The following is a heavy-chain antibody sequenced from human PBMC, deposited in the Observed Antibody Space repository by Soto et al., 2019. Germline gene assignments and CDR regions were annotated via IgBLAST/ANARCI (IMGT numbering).Heavy chain of an antibody. CDR3: ARENCGGDCHEATRMDA. V-gene: IGHV1-69*01. CDR1: GGTFSSYA. D-gene: IGHD2-21*02. CDR2: IIPIFGTA. Sequence: QVQLVQSGAEVKKPGSSVKVSCKASGGTFSSYAISWVRQDPGQGLEWMGGIIPIFGTANYAQKFKGRVTITADESTSTDYMELSRLRYEDTAVYYCARENCGGDCHEATRMDAWGQGTTVTVSS. J-gene: IGHJ6*02.